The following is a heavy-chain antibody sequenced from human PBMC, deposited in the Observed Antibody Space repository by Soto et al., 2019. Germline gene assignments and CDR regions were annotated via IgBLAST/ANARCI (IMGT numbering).Heavy chain of an antibody. D-gene: IGHD6-13*01. Sequence: ASVKVSCKASGYTFTGYYMNWVRQAPGQGLEWMGWINPNSGGTNYAQKFQGRVTMTRDTSISTAYMELSRLRSDDTAVYYCGRVTQQRVPQFDPWGQGTLVTVSS. CDR1: GYTFTGYY. J-gene: IGHJ5*02. CDR2: INPNSGGT. V-gene: IGHV1-2*02. CDR3: GRVTQQRVPQFDP.